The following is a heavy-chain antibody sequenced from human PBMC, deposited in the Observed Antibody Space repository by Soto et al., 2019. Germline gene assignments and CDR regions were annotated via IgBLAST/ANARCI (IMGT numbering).Heavy chain of an antibody. D-gene: IGHD6-13*01. CDR1: GFTFSSYG. CDR3: ANGGYLGYSSIKGY. V-gene: IGHV3-30*18. CDR2: ISFDGSNK. J-gene: IGHJ4*02. Sequence: QVQLVESGGGVVQPGRSLRLSCAASGFTFSSYGMHWVRQAPGNGLEWVAVISFDGSNKYYADSVKGRFTISRDNSKNTLYLQMNSLRAEDTAVYYCANGGYLGYSSIKGYWGQGTLVTVSS.